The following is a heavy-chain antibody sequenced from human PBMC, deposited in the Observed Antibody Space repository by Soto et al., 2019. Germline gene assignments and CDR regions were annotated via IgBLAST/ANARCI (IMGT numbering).Heavy chain of an antibody. J-gene: IGHJ4*02. CDR1: GYTFTSYG. Sequence: ASVKVSCKASGYTFTSYGISWVRQAPGQGLEWMGWISAYNGNTNYAQKLQGRVTMTTDTSKNTLYLQMNSLRAEDTAVYYCAKDPPDYWGQGTLVTVSS. CDR3: AKDPPDY. V-gene: IGHV1-18*01. CDR2: ISAYNGNT.